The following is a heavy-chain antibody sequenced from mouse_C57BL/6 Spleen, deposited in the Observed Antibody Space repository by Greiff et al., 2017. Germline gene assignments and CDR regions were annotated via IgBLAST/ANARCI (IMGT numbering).Heavy chain of an antibody. D-gene: IGHD3-2*02. J-gene: IGHJ3*01. CDR3: ARTQLRLREFAY. CDR1: GFNIKNTY. CDR2: IDPAHGNT. Sequence: EVQLQPSLAELVRPGASVTLSCTASGFNIKNTYMHWVKQRPEQGLEWIGRIDPAHGNTKYAPKFQGKATITADTSSNTAYLQLSSLTAEDTAIYYCARTQLRLREFAYWGQGTLVTVSA. V-gene: IGHV14-3*01.